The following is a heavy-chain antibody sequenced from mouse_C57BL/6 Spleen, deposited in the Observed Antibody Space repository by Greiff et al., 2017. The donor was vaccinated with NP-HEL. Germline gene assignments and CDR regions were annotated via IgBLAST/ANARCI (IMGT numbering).Heavy chain of an antibody. V-gene: IGHV5-6*01. D-gene: IGHD1-1*01. CDR1: GFTFSSYG. CDR2: ISSGGSYT. CDR3: ARQKLRYFDV. Sequence: EVHLVESGGDLVKPGGSLKLSCAASGFTFSSYGMSWVRQTPDKRLEWVATISSGGSYTYYPDSVKGRFTISRDNAKNTLYLQMSSLKSEDTAMYYCARQKLRYFDVWGTGTTVTVSS. J-gene: IGHJ1*03.